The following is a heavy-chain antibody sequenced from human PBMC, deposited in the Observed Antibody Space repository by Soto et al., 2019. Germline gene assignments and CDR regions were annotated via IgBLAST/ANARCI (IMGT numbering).Heavy chain of an antibody. CDR3: VSDRGYGHASVPYS. V-gene: IGHV3-30*03. CDR1: GVTFTSYG. Sequence: QAHLVESGGGVVQPGRSLRLSCAASGVTFTSYGMHWVRQAPGTRLEWVAVISYDGGLQHYADSVKGRFTISRDNSKIMVLLQMNSLRAEDTAVYYCVSDRGYGHASVPYSWGQGTLVSVSS. D-gene: IGHD5-18*01. CDR2: ISYDGGLQ. J-gene: IGHJ4*02.